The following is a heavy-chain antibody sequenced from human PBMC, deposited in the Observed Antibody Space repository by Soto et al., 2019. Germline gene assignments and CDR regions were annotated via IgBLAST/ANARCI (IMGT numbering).Heavy chain of an antibody. J-gene: IGHJ4*02. D-gene: IGHD2-15*01. Sequence: SETLSLTCAVYGGSFSGYYWSWIRQPPGKGLEWIGEINHSGSTNYNPSLKSRVTISVDTSKNQFSLKLSSVTAADTAVYYCARGGVVVVAAAPDYWGQGTLVTVSS. CDR3: ARGGVVVVAAAPDY. V-gene: IGHV4-34*01. CDR1: GGSFSGYY. CDR2: INHSGST.